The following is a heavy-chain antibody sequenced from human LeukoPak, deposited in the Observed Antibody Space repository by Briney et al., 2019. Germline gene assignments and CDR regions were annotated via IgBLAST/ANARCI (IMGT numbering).Heavy chain of an antibody. V-gene: IGHV4-4*07. CDR2: IYTNGST. J-gene: IGHJ6*02. Sequence: SETLSPTCTVSGGSISSYYWSWIRQPAGKGLEWIGRIYTNGSTNYNPSLKSRVTLSVDTSKNQFSLKLSSVTAADTAVYYCALTATTGRHYYYYGMDVWGQGTTVTVSS. CDR3: ALTATTGRHYYYYGMDV. D-gene: IGHD1-7*01. CDR1: GGSISSYY.